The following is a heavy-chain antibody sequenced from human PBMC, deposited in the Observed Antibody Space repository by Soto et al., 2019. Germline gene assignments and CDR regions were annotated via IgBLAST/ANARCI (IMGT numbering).Heavy chain of an antibody. CDR3: ARCCYYDSSGYYYPNWFDP. Sequence: QLQLQEFGSGLVKPSQTLSLTCAVSGGSISSGGYSWSWVRQPPGKGLEWIGYIYHSGNTYYNPSLTSRVTISVGRSKNQFSLKLSSVTAADTAVYYCARCCYYDSSGYYYPNWFDPWGQGTLVTVSS. V-gene: IGHV4-30-2*01. J-gene: IGHJ5*02. CDR1: GGSISSGGYS. D-gene: IGHD3-22*01. CDR2: IYHSGNT.